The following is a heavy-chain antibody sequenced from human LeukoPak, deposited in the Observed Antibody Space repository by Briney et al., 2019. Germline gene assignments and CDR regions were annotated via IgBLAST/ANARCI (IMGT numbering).Heavy chain of an antibody. CDR3: ARDLYCSGGSCYPDY. V-gene: IGHV3-23*01. CDR1: GFTVSSYG. CDR2: FSATDGSA. J-gene: IGHJ4*02. Sequence: GGSLRLSCAASGFTVSSYGMTWVRLAPGKGLEWVSAFSATDGSAQYAESVKGRFTISRDNSKNTLYLQMNSLRAEDTAVYYCARDLYCSGGSCYPDYWGQGTLVTVSS. D-gene: IGHD2-15*01.